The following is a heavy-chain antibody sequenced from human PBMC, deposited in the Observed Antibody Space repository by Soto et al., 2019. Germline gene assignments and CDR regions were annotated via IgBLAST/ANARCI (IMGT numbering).Heavy chain of an antibody. V-gene: IGHV3-11*06. D-gene: IGHD7-27*01. Sequence: QVQLVQSGGGLVKPGGSLRLSCTASGFTFSNYYMIWIRQSPGKGLEWVSYISSSSSYTNYADSVKGRFTISRDDAKNALYLQMNALRADDTAVYYCARDFNWAFDYWGQGALVTVSS. CDR2: ISSSSSYT. CDR3: ARDFNWAFDY. J-gene: IGHJ4*02. CDR1: GFTFSNYY.